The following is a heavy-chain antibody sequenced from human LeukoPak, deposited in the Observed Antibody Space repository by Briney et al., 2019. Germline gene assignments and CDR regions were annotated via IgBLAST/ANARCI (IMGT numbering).Heavy chain of an antibody. J-gene: IGHJ3*01. CDR3: ARPLTGTTDAFDV. V-gene: IGHV5-51*01. CDR2: IYPGDSDT. CDR1: GYSSTSYW. Sequence: GESLQISCKGSGYSSTSYWIGWVRQMPGKGLEWMGIIYPGDSDTRYSPSFQGQVTLSADKSISTAYLQWSSLKAPDTAMYYCARPLTGTTDAFDVWGQGTMVTVSS. D-gene: IGHD1-20*01.